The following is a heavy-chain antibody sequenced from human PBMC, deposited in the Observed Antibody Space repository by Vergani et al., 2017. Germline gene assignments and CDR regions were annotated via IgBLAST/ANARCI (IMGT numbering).Heavy chain of an antibody. D-gene: IGHD5-24*01. CDR2: TWYEGNNN. CDR1: GFRFSSYG. CDR3: TRGTRDNPSYLDY. V-gene: IGHV3-33*01. J-gene: IGHJ4*02. Sequence: QVQLVESGGGVVQPGRSLRLSCAASGFRFSSYGMHWVRQAPGRGLEWVSMTWYEGNNNYYADSVKGRFTISKDISKNTLYLQMNSLRGDDTAVYYCTRGTRDNPSYLDYWGQGTLVTVSS.